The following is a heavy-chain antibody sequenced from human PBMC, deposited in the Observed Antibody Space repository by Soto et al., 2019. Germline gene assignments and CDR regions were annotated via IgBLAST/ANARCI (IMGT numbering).Heavy chain of an antibody. V-gene: IGHV5-51*01. CDR1: GYSFTTYW. CDR3: ARVPDSSLGTMDV. J-gene: IGHJ6*02. CDR2: MFPGDSDT. D-gene: IGHD6-19*01. Sequence: GESLKISCKGSGYSFTTYWIGWVRQLPGQGLEWMGVMFPGDSDTRYSPSFQGQVTMSADPSTNTAYLEWSSLKAADSAMYYCARVPDSSLGTMDVWGQGTTVTVYS.